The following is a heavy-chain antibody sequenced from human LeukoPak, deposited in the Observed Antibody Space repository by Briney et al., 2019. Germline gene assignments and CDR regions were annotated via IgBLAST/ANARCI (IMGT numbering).Heavy chain of an antibody. CDR3: ARDGVARGGSYGLDFDY. CDR2: ISSSSSYI. D-gene: IGHD1-26*01. CDR1: GFTFSSYS. J-gene: IGHJ4*02. V-gene: IGHV3-21*01. Sequence: GGSLRLSCAASGFTFSSYSMNWVRQAPGKGLEWVSSISSSSSYIYYADSVKGRFTISRDNAKNSLYLQMNSLRAKDTAVYYCARDGVARGGSYGLDFDYWGQGTLVTVSS.